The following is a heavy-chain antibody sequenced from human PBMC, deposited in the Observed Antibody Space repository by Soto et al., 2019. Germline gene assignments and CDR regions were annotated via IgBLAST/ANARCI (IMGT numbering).Heavy chain of an antibody. CDR2: IIPIFGTA. J-gene: IGHJ4*02. V-gene: IGHV1-69*13. D-gene: IGHD1-26*01. CDR3: ASDDLSGSYYY. CDR1: GGTFSSYA. Sequence: ASVKVSCKASGGTFSSYAISWVRQAPGQGLEWMGGIIPIFGTANYAQKFQGRVTITADESTSTDYMELSSLRSEDTAVYYCASDDLSGSYYYWGQGTLVTVSS.